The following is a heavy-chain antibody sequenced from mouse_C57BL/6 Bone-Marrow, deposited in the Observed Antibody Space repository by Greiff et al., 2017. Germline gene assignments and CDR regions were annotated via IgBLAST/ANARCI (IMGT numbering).Heavy chain of an antibody. D-gene: IGHD1-1*01. CDR2: IDPNSGGT. V-gene: IGHV1-72*01. CDR3: ARFTTVVARGRYFDV. Sequence: QVQLKQPGAELVKPGASVKLSCKASGYTFTSYWMHWVKQRPGRGLEWIGRIDPNSGGTKYNEKFKSKATLTVDKPSSTAYMQLSSLTSEDSAVYYCARFTTVVARGRYFDVWGTGTTVTVSS. CDR1: GYTFTSYW. J-gene: IGHJ1*03.